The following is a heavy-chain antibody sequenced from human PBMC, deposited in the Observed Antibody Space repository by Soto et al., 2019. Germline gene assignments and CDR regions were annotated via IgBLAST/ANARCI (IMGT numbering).Heavy chain of an antibody. CDR3: AREDDFLIGFDP. CDR2: VCSNISPI. V-gene: IGHV3-48*01. J-gene: IGHJ5*02. CDR1: GSTSGSDS. Sequence: GGSLRLSCAASGSTSGSDSITWVRQDRGMGVGLVSWVCSNISPIYYADSVKGRFTISRDNAKNSLYLTMNSLSADDRAVYYCAREDDFLIGFDPWGQGTLVTVP. D-gene: IGHD3-16*02.